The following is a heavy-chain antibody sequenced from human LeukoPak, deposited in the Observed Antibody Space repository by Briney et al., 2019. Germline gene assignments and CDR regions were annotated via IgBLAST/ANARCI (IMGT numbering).Heavy chain of an antibody. CDR1: GGSISTYL. D-gene: IGHD5-18*01. V-gene: IGHV4-59*01. Sequence: SETLSLTCTVSGGSISTYLWNWIRQPPGKGLEWIGDIYYSGSTNYNPPLKSRATISVDTSKNQFSLKLSSVTAADTAVYYCASLRAYSYAFYGMDAWGQGTPVSVSS. CDR3: ASLRAYSYAFYGMDA. CDR2: IYYSGST. J-gene: IGHJ6*02.